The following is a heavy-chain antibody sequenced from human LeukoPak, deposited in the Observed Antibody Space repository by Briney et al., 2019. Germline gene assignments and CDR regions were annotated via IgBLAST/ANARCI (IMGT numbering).Heavy chain of an antibody. CDR1: GFTFSSYS. D-gene: IGHD6-19*01. CDR2: ISSSSSYI. Sequence: GGSLRLSCAASGFTFSSYSMNWVRQAPGKGLEWVSSISSSSSYIYYADSVKGRFTISRDNAKNSLYLQMNSLRAEDTAVYYCARDRARQWLDFDYWGQGTLVTVSS. CDR3: ARDRARQWLDFDY. J-gene: IGHJ4*02. V-gene: IGHV3-21*01.